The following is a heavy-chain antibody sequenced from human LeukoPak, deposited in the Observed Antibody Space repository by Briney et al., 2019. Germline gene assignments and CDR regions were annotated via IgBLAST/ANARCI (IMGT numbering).Heavy chain of an antibody. V-gene: IGHV1-46*03. CDR3: AREPYYYDSSGTHAFDS. J-gene: IGHJ3*02. Sequence: ASVKVSCKASGYTFTSYYMHWVRQAPGQGLEWMGIINPSGGSTSYAQKFQGRVTMTRDTSTSTVYMELSSLRSEDTAVYYCAREPYYYDSSGTHAFDSWGQGTMVTVSS. D-gene: IGHD3-22*01. CDR2: INPSGGST. CDR1: GYTFTSYY.